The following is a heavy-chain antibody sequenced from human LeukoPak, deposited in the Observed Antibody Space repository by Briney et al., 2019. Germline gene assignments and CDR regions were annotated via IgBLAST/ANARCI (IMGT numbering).Heavy chain of an antibody. V-gene: IGHV4-4*08. CDR3: ARVDYCGSGSVDY. CDR1: GGSISSYY. CDR2: IYTSWST. J-gene: IGHJ4*02. Sequence: SETLSLTCTVSGGSISSYYWSWIRQPPGKGLEWIGRIYTSWSTNYNPSLKSRVTISVDTSKNQFSLKLSSVTAADTAVYYCARVDYCGSGSVDYWGQGTLVTVSS. D-gene: IGHD3-10*01.